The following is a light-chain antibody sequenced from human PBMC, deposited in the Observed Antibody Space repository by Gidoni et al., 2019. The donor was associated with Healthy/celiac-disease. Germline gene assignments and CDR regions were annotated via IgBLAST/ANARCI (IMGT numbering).Light chain of an antibody. CDR3: QQYNNWPPFLT. CDR1: QSVSSN. Sequence: EIVMTQSPATLSVSPGERAPLSCRASQSVSSNLAWYQQKPGQAPRLLIYGASTRATGIPARFSGSGSGTEFTLTISSLQSEDFAVYYCQQYNNWPPFLTFGGGTKVEIK. CDR2: GAS. J-gene: IGKJ4*01. V-gene: IGKV3D-15*01.